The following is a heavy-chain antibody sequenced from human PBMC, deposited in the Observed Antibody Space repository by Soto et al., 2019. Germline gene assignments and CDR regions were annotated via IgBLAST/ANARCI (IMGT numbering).Heavy chain of an antibody. CDR2: IWYDGSEK. J-gene: IGHJ4*02. V-gene: IGHV3-30*19. Sequence: GALRLSCAASGFSFSGYGMHWVRQAPGKGLEWVAVIWYDGSEKYYADSVKGRFTISRDNSKNTLFLQMNSLRSEDTALYYCARDHPPNTPMALDYWGQGTLVTVSS. D-gene: IGHD5-18*01. CDR1: GFSFSGYG. CDR3: ARDHPPNTPMALDY.